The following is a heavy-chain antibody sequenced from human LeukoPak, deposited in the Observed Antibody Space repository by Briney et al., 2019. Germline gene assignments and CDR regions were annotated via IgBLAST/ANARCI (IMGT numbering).Heavy chain of an antibody. V-gene: IGHV3-21*01. CDR2: ISSSSSYI. D-gene: IGHD3-10*01. J-gene: IGHJ4*02. CDR1: GFTFSSYS. CDR3: ARDGSYGSVRRFDY. Sequence: GWSLTLSCAASGFTFSSYSMNWVRQAPGQGLKWVSSISSSSSYIYYADSVKGRFTISRDNAKNSLYLQMNSLRAEDTAVYYCARDGSYGSVRRFDYWGEGTLVTVSS.